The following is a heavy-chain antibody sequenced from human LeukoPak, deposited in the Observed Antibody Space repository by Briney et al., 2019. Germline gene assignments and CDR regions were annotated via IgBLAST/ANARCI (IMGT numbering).Heavy chain of an antibody. Sequence: PGGSLRLSCVASGVTLSNYAMSWARQAPGKGLEWVSGISSSGSGGNTYYADSVKGRFTISRDSSRNTLFLHMNTLRAEDTAIYYCAKGRGYSGYDLGYWGQGTLVTVSS. V-gene: IGHV3-23*01. D-gene: IGHD5-12*01. CDR1: GVTLSNYA. CDR2: ISSSGSGGNT. J-gene: IGHJ4*02. CDR3: AKGRGYSGYDLGY.